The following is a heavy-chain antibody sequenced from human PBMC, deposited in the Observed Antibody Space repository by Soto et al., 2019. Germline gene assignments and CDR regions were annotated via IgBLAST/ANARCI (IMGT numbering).Heavy chain of an antibody. Sequence: SETLSLTCTVSGGSISSGNYYWSWIRQPPGKGLEWIGFISYSGSADYNPSLKSRVTISVDTSKNQFSLNLSFVTAADTAVYYCATMGTPATGLYYFDYWGQGTLVTVSS. CDR3: ATMGTPATGLYYFDY. V-gene: IGHV4-30-4*01. J-gene: IGHJ4*02. CDR1: GGSISSGNYY. D-gene: IGHD2-15*01. CDR2: ISYSGSA.